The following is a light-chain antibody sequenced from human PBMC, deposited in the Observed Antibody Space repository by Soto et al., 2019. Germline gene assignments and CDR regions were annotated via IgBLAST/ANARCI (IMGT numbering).Light chain of an antibody. CDR3: QQYNSYSPT. Sequence: DIQMTQSPSTLSASVGDRVTITCRASQSISSWLAWYQQKPGKAPKLLIYKASSLESGVPSRFSGSGSGTEFTLTISSLQPDDFATYYRQQYNSYSPTFGQGTKVDIK. CDR1: QSISSW. CDR2: KAS. V-gene: IGKV1-5*03. J-gene: IGKJ1*01.